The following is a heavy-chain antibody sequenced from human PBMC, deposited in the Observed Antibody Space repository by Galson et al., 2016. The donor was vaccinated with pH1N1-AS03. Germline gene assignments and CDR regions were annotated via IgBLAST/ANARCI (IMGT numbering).Heavy chain of an antibody. D-gene: IGHD2-2*01. J-gene: IGHJ5*02. CDR1: GGSISSGNYF. CDR3: ASVSLAYWCSTSCFRFDP. Sequence: TLSLTCTVSGGSISSGNYFWNWIRQHPGKGLEWIGLIYDSGNTFYNPSLKSRVSISVDTSKNQFYLKLNSVTAADTAVYYCASVSLAYWCSTSCFRFDPWGQGTLVTVSS. CDR2: IYDSGNT. V-gene: IGHV4-31*03.